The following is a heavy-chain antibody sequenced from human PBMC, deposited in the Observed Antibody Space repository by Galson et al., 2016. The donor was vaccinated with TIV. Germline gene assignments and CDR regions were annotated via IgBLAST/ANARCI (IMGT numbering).Heavy chain of an antibody. CDR2: ILYDGSSQ. J-gene: IGHJ4*02. Sequence: SLRLSCAVSGFTFNNYWMHWVRQSPGKGLEWLAVILYDGSSQFYADSVEGRFAISRDNSKNTLYLQMNSLGAEDTALYYCAKSGDSRSIDSWGQGTLVIVSS. CDR3: AKSGDSRSIDS. CDR1: GFTFNNYW. D-gene: IGHD3-22*01. V-gene: IGHV3-30*18.